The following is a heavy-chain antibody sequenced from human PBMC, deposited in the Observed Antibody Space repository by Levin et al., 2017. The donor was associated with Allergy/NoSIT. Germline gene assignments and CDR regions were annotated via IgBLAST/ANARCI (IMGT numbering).Heavy chain of an antibody. CDR2: IYYSGST. CDR3: ARSTYSGSYWDIYYFDY. D-gene: IGHD1-26*01. J-gene: IGHJ4*02. V-gene: IGHV4-59*01. Sequence: PSETLSLTCTVSGGSISTYYWSWIRQPPGKGLEWIGYIYYSGSTNYNPSLKSRVTISVDTSKNQFSLKLTSVTAADTAVYYCARSTYSGSYWDIYYFDYWGQGTLVTVSS. CDR1: GGSISTYY.